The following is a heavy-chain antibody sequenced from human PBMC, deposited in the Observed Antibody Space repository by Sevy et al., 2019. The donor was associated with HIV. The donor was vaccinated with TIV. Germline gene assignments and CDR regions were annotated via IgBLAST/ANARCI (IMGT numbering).Heavy chain of an antibody. V-gene: IGHV3-30*03. CDR3: ASRGGDFWNGYNFDH. CDR1: GFTFSDFA. J-gene: IGHJ4*02. CDR2: ILFDGRNK. D-gene: IGHD3-3*01. Sequence: GGSLILSCAASGFTFSDFAMAWVRQAPGKGLEWVALILFDGRNKYYADSVMGRFTISRDNSKKTLFLEMNSLRHDDTAMYYCASRGGDFWNGYNFDHWGQGTLVTVSS.